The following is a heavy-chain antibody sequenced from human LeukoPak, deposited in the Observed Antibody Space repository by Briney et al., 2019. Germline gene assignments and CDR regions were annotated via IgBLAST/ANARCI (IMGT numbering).Heavy chain of an antibody. J-gene: IGHJ3*02. V-gene: IGHV3-30*18. CDR2: ISFDGSKK. CDR3: AKGRQEWWTFDALDI. D-gene: IGHD2-8*01. CDR1: GFTFGSYG. Sequence: GGSLRLSCAASGFTFGSYGMHWVRQAPGKALEWVALISFDGSKKFYADSVKGRFTISRDNSKNTLYLQMNSLIPDDTAVFSCAKGRQEWWTFDALDIWGQGTMVTVSS.